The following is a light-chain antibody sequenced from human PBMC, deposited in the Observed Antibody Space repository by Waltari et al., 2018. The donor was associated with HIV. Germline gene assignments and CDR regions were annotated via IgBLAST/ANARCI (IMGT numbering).Light chain of an antibody. CDR2: SAS. V-gene: IGKV3-15*01. CDR1: QSISSN. CDR3: QQYHQWPLT. Sequence: MTQSPDTLSVSPGDRDTLSCRASQSISSNLAWYQHKPGQGPRLLISSASTRATGVPARFSGSWSGTEFNLTISRPQSEDSAVYYCQQYHQWPLTFGQGTRLDIK. J-gene: IGKJ5*01.